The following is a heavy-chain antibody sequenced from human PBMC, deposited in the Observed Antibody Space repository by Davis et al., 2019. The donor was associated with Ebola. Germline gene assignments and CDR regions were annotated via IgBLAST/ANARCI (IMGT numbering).Heavy chain of an antibody. CDR1: GFTFSDYY. CDR2: ISSSGSTI. J-gene: IGHJ4*02. CDR3: ARDPSSGGWYEWFDY. V-gene: IGHV3-11*04. D-gene: IGHD6-19*01. Sequence: PGGSLRLSCAASGFTFSDYYMSWIRQAPGKGLEWVSYISSSGSTIYSADSVKGRFTISRDNAKNSLYLQMNSLRAEDTAVYYCARDPSSGGWYEWFDYWGQGTLVTVSS.